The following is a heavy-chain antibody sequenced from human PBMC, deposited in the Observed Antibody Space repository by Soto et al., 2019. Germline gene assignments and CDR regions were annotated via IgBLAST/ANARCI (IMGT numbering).Heavy chain of an antibody. CDR1: GYSFTTYY. Sequence: QVQLEQSGGEVKKPGASVKVSCKASGYSFTTYYFHWVRQAPGQGLEWMGVINPSTGSTTYAQKLQGRVTMTRDTSTSTVYMELNSLASEDTAVYYCAREVGANEIDYWGQGTLVTVTS. J-gene: IGHJ4*02. CDR3: AREVGANEIDY. CDR2: INPSTGST. D-gene: IGHD1-26*01. V-gene: IGHV1-46*01.